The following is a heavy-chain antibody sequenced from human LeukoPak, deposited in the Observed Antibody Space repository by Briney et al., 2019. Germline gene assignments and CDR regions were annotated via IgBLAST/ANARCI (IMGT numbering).Heavy chain of an antibody. V-gene: IGHV4-34*01. CDR2: INHSGST. CDR3: TRERSTPGISWFDP. CDR1: GESLSAYS. J-gene: IGHJ5*02. D-gene: IGHD2-2*01. Sequence: MTSETLSLTCAVYGESLSAYSWNWIRQSPGKGLEWIGEINHSGSTNYNPSLKSRVTISVDTSKNQTSKRQFSLKLNSVTAADTAVYYCTRERSTPGISWFDPWGQGTLVTVSS.